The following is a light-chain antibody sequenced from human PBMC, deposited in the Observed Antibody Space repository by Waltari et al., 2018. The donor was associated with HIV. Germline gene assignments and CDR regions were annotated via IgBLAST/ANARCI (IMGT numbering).Light chain of an antibody. CDR1: TNDIGSYNY. Sequence: QSVLTQPASVSGSPGQSLTLSCTGTTNDIGSYNYVSWYQQSPDKAPKLIIYEVSIRPSGFCSRFSGSKSGNTASLTISGLRAEDEAYYHCSSYSRGALLFGGGTKVTVL. J-gene: IGLJ2*01. CDR3: SSYSRGALL. V-gene: IGLV2-14*01. CDR2: EVS.